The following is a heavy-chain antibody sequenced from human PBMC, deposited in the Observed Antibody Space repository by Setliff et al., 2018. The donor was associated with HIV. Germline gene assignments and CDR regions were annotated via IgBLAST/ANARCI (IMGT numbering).Heavy chain of an antibody. CDR3: ATSPAGEILGSRPFYFDY. CDR2: IYHSGGT. V-gene: IGHV4-59*06. CDR1: GGSISGYH. Sequence: PSETLSLTCTVSGGSISGYHWNWLRQTPGKGLEWIGYIYHSGGTYYTPSLQSRVTMSLDTSKNQFSLKMRSVTAADTAVYYCATSPAGEILGSRPFYFDYWGQGTLVTVSS. D-gene: IGHD3-10*01. J-gene: IGHJ4*02.